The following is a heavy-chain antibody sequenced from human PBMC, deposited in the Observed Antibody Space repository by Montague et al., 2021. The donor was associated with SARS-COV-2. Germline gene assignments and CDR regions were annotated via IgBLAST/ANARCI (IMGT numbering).Heavy chain of an antibody. Sequence: SETLSLTCTVTGGSISSCYWSWIRQPPGQGLEWIGCIYYSGSTNYNHSLKRRVTISVDTSKNQFSLKLSSVTAADTAVYYCARDFPRWLQFDPYFDYWGQGTLVTVSS. CDR3: ARDFPRWLQFDPYFDY. CDR1: GGSISSCY. D-gene: IGHD5-24*01. CDR2: IYYSGST. J-gene: IGHJ4*02. V-gene: IGHV4-59*01.